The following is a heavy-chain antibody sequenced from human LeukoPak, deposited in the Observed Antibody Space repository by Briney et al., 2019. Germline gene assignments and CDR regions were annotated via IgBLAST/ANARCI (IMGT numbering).Heavy chain of an antibody. CDR2: ISYDGSNK. J-gene: IGHJ4*02. Sequence: GGSLRLSCAASGFTFSSYAMHWVRQAPGKGLEWVAVISYDGSNKYYADSVKGRFTISRDNSKNTLYLQMNSLRAEDTAVYYCAREKRGYSYGTGDYWGQGTLVTVSS. CDR3: AREKRGYSYGTGDY. CDR1: GFTFSSYA. V-gene: IGHV3-30*04. D-gene: IGHD5-18*01.